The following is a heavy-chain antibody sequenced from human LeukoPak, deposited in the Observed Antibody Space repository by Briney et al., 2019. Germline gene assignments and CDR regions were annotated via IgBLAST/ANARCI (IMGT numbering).Heavy chain of an antibody. J-gene: IGHJ3*02. CDR1: GFTFSSYD. Sequence: GGSLRLSCAASGFTFSSYDMHWVRHATGKGLEWVSAIGTAGDTYYPGSVKGRFTISRENAKNSLYLQMNSLRAGDTAVYYCARVGGGEVGGAFDIWGQGTMVTVSS. V-gene: IGHV3-13*01. CDR2: IGTAGDT. D-gene: IGHD2-21*01. CDR3: ARVGGGEVGGAFDI.